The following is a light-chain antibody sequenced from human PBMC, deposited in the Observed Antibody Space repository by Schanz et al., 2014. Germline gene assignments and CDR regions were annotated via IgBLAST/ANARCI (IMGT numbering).Light chain of an antibody. CDR1: QSISNK. Sequence: DIQMTQSPSSLSASLGDRVTITCRASQSISNKLNWYQYKPGKAPELLIYDASSLQSGVPSRFSGSESGTDFTLTISSLQREDFATYYCQQHYITPLTFGGGTKVEIK. CDR3: QQHYITPLT. CDR2: DAS. V-gene: IGKV1-39*01. J-gene: IGKJ4*01.